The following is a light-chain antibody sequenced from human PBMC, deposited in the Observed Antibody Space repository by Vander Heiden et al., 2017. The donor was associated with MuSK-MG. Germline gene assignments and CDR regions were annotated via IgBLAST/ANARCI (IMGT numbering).Light chain of an antibody. CDR3: QQSSTLPPT. CDR2: YAT. J-gene: IGKJ3*01. Sequence: EIVLTQSPDFQSVTPKEKVTITCRASQGIGSRLHWYQQKPGQSPKLLIKYATQSFSGVPSRFSDSGSGTEFTLTIDSLEVEDAATYYCQQSSTLPPTFGHGTRVDIK. CDR1: QGIGSR. V-gene: IGKV6-21*01.